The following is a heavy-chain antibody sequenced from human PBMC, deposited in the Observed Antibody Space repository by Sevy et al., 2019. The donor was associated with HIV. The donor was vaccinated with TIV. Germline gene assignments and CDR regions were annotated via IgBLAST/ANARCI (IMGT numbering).Heavy chain of an antibody. J-gene: IGHJ6*02. CDR2: IKSKTDGGTI. CDR3: ITDPGYRGYDEEVINYYYCGMDV. Sequence: GGSLRLSCAASGFTFSSAWMSWVRLAPGKGLEWVGRIKSKTDGGTIDYAAPGKGRFTISREDSKNTLDLQMNSLKTEDTAVYYCITDPGYRGYDEEVINYYYCGMDVWGQGTTVTVSS. CDR1: GFTFSSAW. D-gene: IGHD5-12*01. V-gene: IGHV3-15*01.